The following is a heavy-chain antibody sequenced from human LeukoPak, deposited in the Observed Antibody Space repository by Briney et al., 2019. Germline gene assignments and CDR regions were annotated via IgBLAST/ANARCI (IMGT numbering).Heavy chain of an antibody. CDR1: GGSISSSSSY. V-gene: IGHV4-39*07. Sequence: SETLSLTCTVSGGSISSSSSYWAWLRQPPGKGLEWIGTIYYSGSTYYNPSLKSRVTISIDTTKNQFSLKLTSVTAADTAVYYCARGRPVTGSFYFDYWGQGTLVTVSS. D-gene: IGHD1-26*01. CDR2: IYYSGST. J-gene: IGHJ4*02. CDR3: ARGRPVTGSFYFDY.